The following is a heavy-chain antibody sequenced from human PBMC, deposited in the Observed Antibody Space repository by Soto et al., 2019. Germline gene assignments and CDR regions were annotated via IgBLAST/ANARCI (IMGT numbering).Heavy chain of an antibody. V-gene: IGHV5-51*01. CDR1: GYNFAGYW. Sequence: GESLKISCKGSGYNFAGYWIAWVRQMPGKGLELMGIIYPSDSDTRYRPSFQGQVTISADKSISSAYLQWSSLRASDTAMYYCARGGVSTRTFDYWGQGTPVTVSS. D-gene: IGHD3-3*01. CDR2: IYPSDSDT. CDR3: ARGGVSTRTFDY. J-gene: IGHJ4*02.